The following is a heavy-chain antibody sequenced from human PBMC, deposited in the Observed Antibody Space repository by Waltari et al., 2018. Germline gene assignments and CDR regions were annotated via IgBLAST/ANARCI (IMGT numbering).Heavy chain of an antibody. CDR1: GGSLSGYH. V-gene: IGHV4-34*02. Sequence: QVQLQQWGAGLLKPSETLSLTCDVSGGSLSGYHWTWIRQPPGKGLGWIGEINDSGRTTYNPSLWSRVTVSRDTANTQFSLRVRSVTAADTAVYYCARVFGYYYYYMDVWGKGTTGTISS. CDR3: ARVFGYYYYYMDV. CDR2: INDSGRT. J-gene: IGHJ6*03. D-gene: IGHD3-16*01.